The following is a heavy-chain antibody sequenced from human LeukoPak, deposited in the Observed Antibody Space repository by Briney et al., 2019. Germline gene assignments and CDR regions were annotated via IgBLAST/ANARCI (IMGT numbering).Heavy chain of an antibody. J-gene: IGHJ3*02. CDR3: ARDPTVTNFHDAFDI. CDR2: TKQDGSQK. D-gene: IGHD4-17*01. Sequence: AVSLRLYCTASGFTFSSYWMSWLRQAPGKGLKWLATTKQDGSQKEYVEAVQGRFTVSRDNAKNSLYLHMNRLRAEDTAVYYCARDPTVTNFHDAFDIWGQGTMVTVSS. CDR1: GFTFSSYW. V-gene: IGHV3-7*05.